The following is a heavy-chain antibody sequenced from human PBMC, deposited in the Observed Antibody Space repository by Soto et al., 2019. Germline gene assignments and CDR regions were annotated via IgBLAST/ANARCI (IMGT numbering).Heavy chain of an antibody. CDR1: GGSISSSSYY. V-gene: IGHV4-39*01. CDR3: SRRYGSAFDF. CDR2: IYYSGST. J-gene: IGHJ3*01. Sequence: SETLSLTCTVSGGSISSSSYYWGWIRQPPGKGLEWIGSIYYSGSTYYNPSLKSRVTISVDTSKNQFSLKLSSVTAADTAVYYCSRRYGSAFDFWGQGTMVTVSS. D-gene: IGHD3-10*01.